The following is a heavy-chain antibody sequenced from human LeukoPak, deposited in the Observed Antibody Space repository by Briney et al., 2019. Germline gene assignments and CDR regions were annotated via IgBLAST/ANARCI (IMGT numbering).Heavy chain of an antibody. CDR1: GFSLSTSGMC. CDR3: ARTHLTTVTRLRFDP. V-gene: IGHV2-70*11. CDR2: IDWDDDK. J-gene: IGHJ5*02. Sequence: SGPTLVNPTQPLTLTCTFSGFSLSTSGMCVSWIRQPPGKALEWLARIDWDDDKYHSTSLKTRLTISKDTSKNQVVLTMTNMDPVDTATYYCARTHLTTVTRLRFDPWGQGTLVTVSS. D-gene: IGHD4-17*01.